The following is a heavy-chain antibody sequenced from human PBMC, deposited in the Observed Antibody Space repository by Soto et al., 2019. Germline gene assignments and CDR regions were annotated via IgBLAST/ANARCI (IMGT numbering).Heavy chain of an antibody. CDR1: GYTFTSYY. CDR3: ARDLDSCSWHKNFDY. Sequence: ASVKVSCKASGYTFTSYYMHWVRQAPGQGLEWMGIINPSCGSTSYAQKFQGRVTMTRDTSTSTVYVELSSLRSEDTAVYYCARDLDSCSWHKNFDYWGKGNLVTVSS. V-gene: IGHV1-46*01. CDR2: INPSCGST. J-gene: IGHJ4*02. D-gene: IGHD6-13*01.